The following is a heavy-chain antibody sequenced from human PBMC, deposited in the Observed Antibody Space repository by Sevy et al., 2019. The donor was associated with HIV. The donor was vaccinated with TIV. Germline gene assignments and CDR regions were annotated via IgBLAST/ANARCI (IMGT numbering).Heavy chain of an antibody. D-gene: IGHD3-9*01. V-gene: IGHV3-33*01. Sequence: GGSLRLSCAASGFTFSSYGMHWVRQAPGKGLEWVALIWYDGGNKYYADSVKGRFTISRDNSKNTVYLQMNSLRAEDTAVYYCARTAGLTGSYEYWGQGTQVTVSS. CDR2: IWYDGGNK. CDR1: GFTFSSYG. J-gene: IGHJ4*02. CDR3: ARTAGLTGSYEY.